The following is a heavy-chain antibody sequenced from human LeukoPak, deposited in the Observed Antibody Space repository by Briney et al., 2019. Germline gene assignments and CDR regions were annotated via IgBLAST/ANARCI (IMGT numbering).Heavy chain of an antibody. CDR2: ISSSSSYI. CDR1: GFTFSSYS. V-gene: IGHV3-21*01. Sequence: GGSLRLSCAASGFTFSSYSMNWVRQAPGKGLEWVSSISSSSSYIYYADSVKGRFTISRDNAKNSLYLQMNSLRAEDTAVYYCAKFILECSGGSCQDYWGQGTLVTVSS. CDR3: AKFILECSGGSCQDY. D-gene: IGHD2-15*01. J-gene: IGHJ4*02.